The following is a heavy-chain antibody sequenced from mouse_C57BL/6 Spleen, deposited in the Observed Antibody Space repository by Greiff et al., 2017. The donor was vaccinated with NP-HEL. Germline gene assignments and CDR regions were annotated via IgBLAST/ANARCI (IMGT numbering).Heavy chain of an antibody. J-gene: IGHJ4*01. CDR2: IYPGSGST. CDR1: GYTFTSYW. V-gene: IGHV1-55*01. Sequence: QVQLQQPGAELVKPGASVKMSCKASGYTFTSYWITWVKQRPGQGLEWIGDIYPGSGSTNYNEKFKSKATLTVDTSSSTAYMQLSSLTSEDSAVYYCAATVVAPYYAMDDWGQGTSVTVSS. D-gene: IGHD1-1*01. CDR3: AATVVAPYYAMDD.